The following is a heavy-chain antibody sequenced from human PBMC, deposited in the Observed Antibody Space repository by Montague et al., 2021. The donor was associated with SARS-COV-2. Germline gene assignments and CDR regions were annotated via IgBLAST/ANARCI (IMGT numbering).Heavy chain of an antibody. CDR3: ARAFDWLSITGYWYFDL. CDR1: GGSFSDYH. J-gene: IGHJ2*01. CDR2: INYGGST. Sequence: SETLSLTCAVYGGSFSDYHWTWIRQSPGGGLEWIGQINYGGSTKYNPSLWSRVTISIDTSKNQFSLKLSSVTAADTAVYYCARAFDWLSITGYWYFDLWGRGTLVTVSS. D-gene: IGHD3-9*01. V-gene: IGHV4-34*01.